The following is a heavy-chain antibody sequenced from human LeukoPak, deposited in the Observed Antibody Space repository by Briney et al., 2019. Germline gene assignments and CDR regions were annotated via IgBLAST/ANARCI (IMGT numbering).Heavy chain of an antibody. V-gene: IGHV4-34*01. Sequence: SETLSLTCAVYGGSFSGYYWSWIRQPPGKGLEWIGEINHSGSTNYNPSLKSRVTISVDTSKNQFSLKLSSVTAADTAVYYCARAYNDYGDYRNLPDYWGQGTLVTVSS. CDR3: ARAYNDYGDYRNLPDY. CDR1: GGSFSGYY. D-gene: IGHD4-17*01. CDR2: INHSGST. J-gene: IGHJ4*02.